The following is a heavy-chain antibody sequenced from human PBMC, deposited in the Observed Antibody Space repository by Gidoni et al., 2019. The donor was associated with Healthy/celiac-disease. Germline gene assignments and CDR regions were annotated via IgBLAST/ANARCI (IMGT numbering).Heavy chain of an antibody. CDR3: ARRIGSYGWIGAFDI. CDR2: IYYSGST. Sequence: QLQLQESGPGLVKPSETLSLTCTVSGGSISSSSYYWGWIRQPPGKGLEWIGSIYYSGSTYYNPSLKSRVTISVDTSKNQFSLKLSSVTAADTAVYYCARRIGSYGWIGAFDIWGQGTMVTVSS. CDR1: GGSISSSSYY. D-gene: IGHD5-18*01. V-gene: IGHV4-39*01. J-gene: IGHJ3*02.